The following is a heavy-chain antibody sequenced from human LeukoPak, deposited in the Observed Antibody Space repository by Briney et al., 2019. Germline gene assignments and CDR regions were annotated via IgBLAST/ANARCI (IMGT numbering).Heavy chain of an antibody. CDR3: ARVIVVPAAIRDYYYYYMDV. Sequence: PSETLSLTCTVSGYSISSGYYGGWIRQPPGKGLEWIGSIYHSGSTYYNPSLKSRVTISVDTSKNQFSLKLSSVTAADTAVYYCARVIVVPAAIRDYYYYYMDVWGKGTTVTVSS. CDR1: GYSISSGYY. V-gene: IGHV4-38-2*02. J-gene: IGHJ6*03. D-gene: IGHD2-2*02. CDR2: IYHSGST.